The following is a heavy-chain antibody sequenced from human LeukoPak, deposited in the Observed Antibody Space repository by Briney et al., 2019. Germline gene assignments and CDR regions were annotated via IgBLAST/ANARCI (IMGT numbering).Heavy chain of an antibody. D-gene: IGHD5-18*01. CDR3: ARENTAMDLNWFDP. J-gene: IGHJ5*02. Sequence: ASVKVSCKASGYTFTSYGISWVRQAPGQGLEWMGWISAYNGNTNYAQKLQGRGTMTTDTSTSTAYMELRSLRSDDTAVYYCARENTAMDLNWFDPWGQGTLVTVSS. V-gene: IGHV1-18*04. CDR2: ISAYNGNT. CDR1: GYTFTSYG.